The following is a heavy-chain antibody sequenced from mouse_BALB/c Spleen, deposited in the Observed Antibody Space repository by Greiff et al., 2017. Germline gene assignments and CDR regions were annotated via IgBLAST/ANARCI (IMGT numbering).Heavy chain of an antibody. J-gene: IGHJ4*01. Sequence: DVMLVESGGGLVKPGGSLKLSCAASGFTFSDYYMYWVRQTPEKRLEWVATISDGGSYTYYPDSVKGRFTISRDNAKNNLYLQMSSLKSEDTAMYYCARAEGTFYAMDYWGQGTSVTVSS. CDR2: ISDGGSYT. D-gene: IGHD3-3*01. CDR1: GFTFSDYY. V-gene: IGHV5-4*02. CDR3: ARAEGTFYAMDY.